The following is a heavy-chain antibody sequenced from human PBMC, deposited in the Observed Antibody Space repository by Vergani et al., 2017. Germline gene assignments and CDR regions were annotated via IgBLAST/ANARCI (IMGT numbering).Heavy chain of an antibody. Sequence: QVQLQESGPGLVKPSQTLSLTCTVSGGSISSGGYYWSWIRQHPGKGLEWIGYIYYSGSTYYNPSLKSRVTISVDMSKNQFSLKLSSVTAADTAVYYCARDNSGYDYNWFDPWGQGTLVTVSA. V-gene: IGHV4-31*03. J-gene: IGHJ5*02. CDR3: ARDNSGYDYNWFDP. CDR1: GGSISSGGYY. CDR2: IYYSGST. D-gene: IGHD5-12*01.